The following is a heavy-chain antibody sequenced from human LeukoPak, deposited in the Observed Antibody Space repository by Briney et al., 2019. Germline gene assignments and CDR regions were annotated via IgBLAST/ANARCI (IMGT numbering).Heavy chain of an antibody. CDR2: IYYSGST. D-gene: IGHD2-2*02. CDR1: GGSISSSSYY. V-gene: IGHV4-39*07. Sequence: SETLSLTCTVSGGSISSSSYYWGWIRQPPGKGLEWIGSIYYSGSTYYNPSLKSRVTISVDTSKNQFSLKLSSVTAADTAVYYCARVPDCSSTSCYRGHYYHMDVWGKGTTVTVSS. J-gene: IGHJ6*03. CDR3: ARVPDCSSTSCYRGHYYHMDV.